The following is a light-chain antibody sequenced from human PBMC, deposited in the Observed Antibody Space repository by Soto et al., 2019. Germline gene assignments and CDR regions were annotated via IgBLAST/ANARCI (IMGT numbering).Light chain of an antibody. Sequence: EIVLTQSPVTLSLSPGERATLFCRASQSVGRYFAWYQQKPGQAPRLLIYDASTRATGIPARFSGSGSGTDFTLTISSLEPEDFAVYYCQHRSIPRLTFGGGTKVQIK. J-gene: IGKJ4*01. CDR1: QSVGRY. CDR3: QHRSIPRLT. V-gene: IGKV3-11*01. CDR2: DAS.